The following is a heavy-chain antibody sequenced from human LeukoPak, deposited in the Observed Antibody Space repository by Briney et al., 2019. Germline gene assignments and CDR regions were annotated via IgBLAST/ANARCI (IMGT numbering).Heavy chain of an antibody. V-gene: IGHV2-70*11. CDR1: VFSLSTSGMC. D-gene: IGHD1-20*01. CDR3: ARTSLLTGTDAFDI. J-gene: IGHJ3*02. CDR2: IDWDDDK. Sequence: SGPALVKPTQTLTLTCTFSVFSLSTSGMCVNWIRQPPGKALEWLARIDWDDDKYYITSLKTRLTISKDTSKNQVVLTMTNMDPVDTATYYCARTSLLTGTDAFDIWGQGTMVTVSS.